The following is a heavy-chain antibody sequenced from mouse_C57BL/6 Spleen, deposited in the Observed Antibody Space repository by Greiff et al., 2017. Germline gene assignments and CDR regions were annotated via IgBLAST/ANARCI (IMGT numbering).Heavy chain of an antibody. CDR3: AREGANWETWYFDV. CDR2: ISYDGSN. D-gene: IGHD4-1*01. J-gene: IGHJ1*03. Sequence: EVQLQQSGPGLVQPSQSLSLTCSVTGYSITSGYYWNWIRQFPGNNLEWMGYISYDGSNNYNPSLKNRISITRDTSKNQFFLELNSVTTEDTATYYCAREGANWETWYFDVWGTGTTVTVSS. CDR1: GYSITSGYY. V-gene: IGHV3-6*01.